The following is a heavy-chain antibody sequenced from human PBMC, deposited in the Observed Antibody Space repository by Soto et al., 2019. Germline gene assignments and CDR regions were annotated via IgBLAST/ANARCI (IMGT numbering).Heavy chain of an antibody. CDR3: ASPNIAASGPPTWFDP. Sequence: PSETLSLTCTVSGGSISSSSYYWGWIRQPPGKGLEWIGEINHSGSTNYNPSLKSRVTISVDTSKNQFSLKLSSVTAADTAVYYCASPNIAASGPPTWFDPWGQGTLVTVSS. J-gene: IGHJ5*02. CDR1: GGSISSSSYY. V-gene: IGHV4-39*07. CDR2: INHSGST. D-gene: IGHD6-13*01.